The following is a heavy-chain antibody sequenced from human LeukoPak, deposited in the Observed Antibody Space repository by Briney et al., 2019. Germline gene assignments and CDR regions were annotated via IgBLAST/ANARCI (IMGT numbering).Heavy chain of an antibody. J-gene: IGHJ4*02. CDR1: GFSFSSYS. V-gene: IGHV3-23*01. D-gene: IGHD6-13*01. CDR3: AADPIAAAGTGGILFDY. Sequence: GGSLRLSCAASGFSFSSYSMSRVRPAPGKGLEWVSAISGSGSSTYSADYVKGRITISRANTKNTLYLLMNSIADAAAAVYYSAADPIAAAGTGGILFDYWGQGTLVTVSS. CDR2: ISGSGSST.